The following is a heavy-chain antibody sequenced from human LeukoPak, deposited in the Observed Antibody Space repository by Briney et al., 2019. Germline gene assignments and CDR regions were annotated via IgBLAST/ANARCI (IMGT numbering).Heavy chain of an antibody. CDR3: ARALGAARPPAGGNWFDP. CDR1: GGSISSYY. Sequence: PSETLSLTCTVSGGSISSYYWSWIRQPPGKGLEWIWYIYYSGSTNYNPSLKSRVTISVDTSKNQFSLKLSSVTAADTAVYYCARALGAARPPAGGNWFDPWGQGTLVTVSS. J-gene: IGHJ5*02. D-gene: IGHD6-6*01. CDR2: IYYSGST. V-gene: IGHV4-59*01.